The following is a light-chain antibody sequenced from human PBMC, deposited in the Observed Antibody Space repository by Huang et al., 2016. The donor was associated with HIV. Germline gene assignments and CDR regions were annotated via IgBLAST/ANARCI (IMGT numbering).Light chain of an antibody. CDR2: DAS. V-gene: IGKV3-11*01. J-gene: IGKJ3*01. CDR3: QQRSNWHFT. Sequence: EIVLTQSPATLSLSPGERATLSCRASPSVRSSLTWYQQKPGQAPRLLIYDASNRATGIPARFSGSGSGTDFTLTISSLEPEDFAVYYCQQRSNWHFTFGPGTKVDIK. CDR1: PSVRSS.